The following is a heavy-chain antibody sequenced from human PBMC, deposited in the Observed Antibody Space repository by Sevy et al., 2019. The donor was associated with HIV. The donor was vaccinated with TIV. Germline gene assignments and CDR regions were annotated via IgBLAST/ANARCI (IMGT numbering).Heavy chain of an antibody. CDR3: ARERDENSSGWSVPFDK. Sequence: GGSLRLSCVASGFTFSTYGMHWVRQAPGKGLEWVAVIWYDGSNKEYVDSVKGRFTISRDNSKNTMYLQMNSLRVEDTALFYCARERDENSSGWSVPFDKWGQGTLVTVSS. J-gene: IGHJ4*02. CDR1: GFTFSTYG. V-gene: IGHV3-33*01. CDR2: IWYDGSNK. D-gene: IGHD6-19*01.